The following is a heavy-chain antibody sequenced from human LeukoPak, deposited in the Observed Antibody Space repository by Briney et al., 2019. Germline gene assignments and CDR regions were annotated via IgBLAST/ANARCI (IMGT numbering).Heavy chain of an antibody. CDR2: IYYSGNT. V-gene: IGHV4-59*08. CDR3: ARRTAKTPNYFDY. D-gene: IGHD1-1*01. Sequence: SETLSLTCTVSGDSINNYYWTWIRQPPGKGLDWIGYIYYSGNTNYNPSLKSRVTISLDTSKNQSSLKLTSVTAADTAMYYCARRTAKTPNYFDYWGQGALVTVSA. J-gene: IGHJ4*02. CDR1: GDSINNYY.